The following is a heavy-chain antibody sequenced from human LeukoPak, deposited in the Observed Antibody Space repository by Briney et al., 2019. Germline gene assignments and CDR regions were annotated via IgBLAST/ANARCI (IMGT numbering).Heavy chain of an antibody. J-gene: IGHJ3*02. V-gene: IGHV3-74*01. CDR3: ARVVNNAFDI. CDR1: GFTFSSYW. CDR2: INSDGSST. D-gene: IGHD3-22*01. Sequence: GESLRLSCVASGFTFSSYWMYWLRQAPGKGPVWISRINSDGSSTSYADSVKGRFTISRVNAKNTLYLQMNSLRAEDTAVYYCARVVNNAFDIWGQGTMVTVSS.